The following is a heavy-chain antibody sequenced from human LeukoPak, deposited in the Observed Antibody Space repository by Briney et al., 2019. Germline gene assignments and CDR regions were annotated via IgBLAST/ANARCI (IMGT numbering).Heavy chain of an antibody. CDR2: VFDSGAPT. CDR1: GFTFGRHA. D-gene: IGHD3-22*01. J-gene: IGHJ4*02. CDR3: ARDRGRYYNSRGFSGGYYFDS. Sequence: GGSLRLSCVASGFTFGRHAMNWVRQAPGKGLEWVSSVFDSGAPTYYADSVKGRFTISRDNSKDTLYLQMSSVRVDDTAVYYCARDRGRYYNSRGFSGGYYFDSWGQGILVTVST. V-gene: IGHV3-23*01.